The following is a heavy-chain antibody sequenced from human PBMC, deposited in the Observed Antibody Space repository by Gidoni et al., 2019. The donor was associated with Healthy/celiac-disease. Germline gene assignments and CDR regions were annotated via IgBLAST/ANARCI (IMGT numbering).Heavy chain of an antibody. Sequence: EVQLVESGGGLVQPGGSLRLSCAASGFTFSSYSMNWVRQAPGKGLEWVSYISSSSSTIYYADSVKGRFTISRDNAKNSLYLQMNSLRAEDTAVYYCARDGYSSSWYFVGYGMDVWGKGTTVTVSS. CDR2: ISSSSSTI. J-gene: IGHJ6*04. CDR3: ARDGYSSSWYFVGYGMDV. V-gene: IGHV3-48*01. D-gene: IGHD6-13*01. CDR1: GFTFSSYS.